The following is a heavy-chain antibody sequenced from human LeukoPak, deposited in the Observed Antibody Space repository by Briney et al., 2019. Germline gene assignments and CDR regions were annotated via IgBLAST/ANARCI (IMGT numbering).Heavy chain of an antibody. V-gene: IGHV3-48*01. J-gene: IGHJ3*02. Sequence: GGSLRLSCAASGFTFSSYSMNWVRQAPGKGLEWVSYISSSSSTIYYADSVKGRFTISRDNAKNSVSLQMNSLRAEDTAVYYCTNFKPPAPDALDIWGQGTMITVSS. CDR2: ISSSSSTI. CDR1: GFTFSSYS. CDR3: TNFKPPAPDALDI. D-gene: IGHD1-14*01.